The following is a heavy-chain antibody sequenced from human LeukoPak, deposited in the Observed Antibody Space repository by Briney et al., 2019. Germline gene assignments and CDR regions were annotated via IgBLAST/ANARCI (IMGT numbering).Heavy chain of an antibody. CDR1: GFTFSSYS. CDR2: ISSSSSYI. Sequence: GGSLRLSCAASGFTFSSYSMNWVRQAPGKGPEWVSSISSSSSYIYYADSVKGRFTISRDNAKNSLYLQMNSLRAEDTAVYYCARTYGFSPPDAFDIWGQGTMVSVSS. CDR3: ARTYGFSPPDAFDI. V-gene: IGHV3-21*01. J-gene: IGHJ3*02. D-gene: IGHD3-10*01.